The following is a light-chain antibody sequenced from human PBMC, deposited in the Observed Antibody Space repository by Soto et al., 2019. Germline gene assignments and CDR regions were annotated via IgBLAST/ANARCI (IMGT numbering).Light chain of an antibody. J-gene: IGLJ2*01. Sequence: QPVLTQSPSASASLGASVKLTCTLSSGHSNYAIAWHQQQSEKGPRYLMKLNSDGSHSKGDGIPDRFSGSSSGAERYLTISXXXXXXXXDYYCQTWGSGIVVFGGGTKLTVL. V-gene: IGLV4-69*01. CDR3: QTWGSGIVV. CDR2: LNSDGSH. CDR1: SGHSNYA.